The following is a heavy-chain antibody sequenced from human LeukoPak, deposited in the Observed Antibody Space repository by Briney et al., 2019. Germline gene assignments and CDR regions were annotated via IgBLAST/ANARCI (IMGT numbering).Heavy chain of an antibody. V-gene: IGHV1-2*02. CDR3: ARVHRYYDSSGYYYDY. CDR1: GYTFTGYY. Sequence: GASVKVSCKASGYTFTGYYMHWVRQAPGQGLEWMGWINPNSGGTNYAQKFQGRVTMTRDTSISTAYMELSRLRSDDTAVYYCARVHRYYDSSGYYYDYWGQGTLVTVSS. J-gene: IGHJ4*02. CDR2: INPNSGGT. D-gene: IGHD3-22*01.